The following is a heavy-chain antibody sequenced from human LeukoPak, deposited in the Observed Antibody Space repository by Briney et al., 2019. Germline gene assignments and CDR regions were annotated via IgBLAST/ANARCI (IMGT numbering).Heavy chain of an antibody. J-gene: IGHJ3*02. CDR3: AKAWRAYGDYHTFDI. D-gene: IGHD4-17*01. CDR1: GFTFSSYG. Sequence: GGSLRLSCVASGFTFSSYGMHWVRQAPGKGLEWVAVILYDGSNKYNADSVKGRFTISRDTSKNTLYLQMSSLRPEDTAVYYCAKAWRAYGDYHTFDIWGQGTMVTVSS. CDR2: ILYDGSNK. V-gene: IGHV3-30*18.